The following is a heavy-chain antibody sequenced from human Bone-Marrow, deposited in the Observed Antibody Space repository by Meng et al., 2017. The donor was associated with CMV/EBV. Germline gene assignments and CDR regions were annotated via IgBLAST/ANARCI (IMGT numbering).Heavy chain of an antibody. D-gene: IGHD3-10*01. CDR1: GFTFDDYG. V-gene: IGHV3-20*04. Sequence: GESLKISCAASGFTFDDYGMSWVRQAPGKGLEWVSGISWSGGSTGYADSVKGRFTISRDNAKNSLYLQRNSLRAEDTALYSCAREQGGSGGYYYWGQGTLVTVSS. CDR2: ISWSGGST. CDR3: AREQGGSGGYYY. J-gene: IGHJ4*02.